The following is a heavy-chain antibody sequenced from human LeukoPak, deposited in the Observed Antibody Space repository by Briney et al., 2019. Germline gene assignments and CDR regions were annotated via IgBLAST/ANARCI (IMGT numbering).Heavy chain of an antibody. J-gene: IGHJ3*02. CDR2: ISAYNGNT. CDR3: ARSGIWFGELLSPWAFDI. V-gene: IGHV1-18*01. D-gene: IGHD3-10*01. Sequence: ASVKVSCKASGYTFTSYGISWVRQAPGQGLEWMGWISAYNGNTNYAQKLQGRVTMTTDTSTSTAYMELRSLRSDDTAVYYCARSGIWFGELLSPWAFDIWGQGTMVTVSS. CDR1: GYTFTSYG.